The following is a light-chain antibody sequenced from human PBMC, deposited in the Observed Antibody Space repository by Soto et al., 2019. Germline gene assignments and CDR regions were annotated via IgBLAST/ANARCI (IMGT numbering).Light chain of an antibody. CDR1: QRMTNNF. J-gene: IGKJ4*01. CDR3: QQYGSSPLT. V-gene: IGKV3-20*01. CDR2: GAS. Sequence: EIVLTQSPDTLSLSPGERVTLSCRASQRMTNNFLAWFQQKPGLAPRLLIHGASTRASGVPDRFTGGGSGTDFVLTISRVEPEDFAVYYCQQYGSSPLTFGGGTKVAIK.